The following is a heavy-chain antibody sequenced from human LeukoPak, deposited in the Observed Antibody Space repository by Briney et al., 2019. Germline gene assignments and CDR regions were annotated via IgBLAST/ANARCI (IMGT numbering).Heavy chain of an antibody. D-gene: IGHD3-9*01. CDR2: ISSSSSYI. Sequence: PVGSLRLSCAASGFTFSSYSMNWVRQAPGKGLEWVSSISSSSSYIYYADSVKGRFTISRDNAKNSLYLQMNSLRAEDTAVYYCASRYDILTGYYWELDYWGQGTLVTVSS. V-gene: IGHV3-21*01. CDR3: ASRYDILTGYYWELDY. CDR1: GFTFSSYS. J-gene: IGHJ4*02.